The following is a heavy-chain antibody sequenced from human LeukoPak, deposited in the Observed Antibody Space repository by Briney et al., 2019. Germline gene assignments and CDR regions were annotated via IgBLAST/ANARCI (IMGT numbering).Heavy chain of an antibody. Sequence: PSQTLSLTCTVSGGSISSGRHYWSWIRQPPGKGLEWIGEINHSGSTNYNPSLKSRVTISVDTSKNQFSLKLSSVTAADTAVYYCVGSSGYYYNYWGQGTLVTVSS. CDR2: INHSGST. D-gene: IGHD3-22*01. V-gene: IGHV4-30-2*01. CDR1: GGSISSGRHY. CDR3: VGSSGYYYNY. J-gene: IGHJ4*02.